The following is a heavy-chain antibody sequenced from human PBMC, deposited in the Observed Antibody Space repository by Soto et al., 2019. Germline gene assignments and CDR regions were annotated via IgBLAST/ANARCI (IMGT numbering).Heavy chain of an antibody. D-gene: IGHD3-22*01. V-gene: IGHV3-30-3*01. CDR2: ISYDGSNK. CDR3: AGEATRSKYYDSRCCRALFAC. CDR1: GFTFSSYA. J-gene: IGHJ1*01. Sequence: GGSLRLSCAASGFTFSSYAMHWVRQAPGKGLEWVAVISYDGSNKYYADSVKGRFTISRDNSKNTLYLQMNSMRAEDKAVYYSAGEATRSKYYDSRCCRALFACWGQCTPVAVSS.